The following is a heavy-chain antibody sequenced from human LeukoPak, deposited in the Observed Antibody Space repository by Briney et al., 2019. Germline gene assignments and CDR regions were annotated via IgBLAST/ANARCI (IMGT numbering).Heavy chain of an antibody. CDR3: ASMGGYSYGFGYYYYMDV. J-gene: IGHJ6*03. Sequence: PGGSLRLSCAASGFTFSNAWMSWVRQAPGKGLEWVANIKQDGSEKYYVDSVKGRFTISRDNAKNSLYLQMNSLRAEDTAVYYCASMGGYSYGFGYYYYMDVWGKGTTVTVSS. D-gene: IGHD5-18*01. CDR2: IKQDGSEK. V-gene: IGHV3-7*01. CDR1: GFTFSNAW.